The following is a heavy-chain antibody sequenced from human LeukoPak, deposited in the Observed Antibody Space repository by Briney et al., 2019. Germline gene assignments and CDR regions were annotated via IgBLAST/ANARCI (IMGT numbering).Heavy chain of an antibody. J-gene: IGHJ4*02. CDR2: ISGSGGST. CDR3: AKSPQLAYCGGDCPPEYYFDY. CDR1: GFTFSSYA. D-gene: IGHD2-21*02. Sequence: GGSLRLSCAASGFTFSSYAMSWVRQAPGKGLEWVSAISGSGGSTYYADSVKGRFTISRDNSKNMLYLQMNSLRAEDTAVYYCAKSPQLAYCGGDCPPEYYFDYWGQGTLVTVSS. V-gene: IGHV3-23*01.